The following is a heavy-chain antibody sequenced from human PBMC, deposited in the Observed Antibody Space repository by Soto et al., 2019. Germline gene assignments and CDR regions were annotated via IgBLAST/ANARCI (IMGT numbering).Heavy chain of an antibody. V-gene: IGHV4-59*01. D-gene: IGHD1-26*01. CDR2: IYYSGST. Sequence: PSETLSLTCTVSGGSISSYYWSWIRQPPGKGLEWIGYIYYSGSTNYNPSLKSRVTISVDTSKNQFSLKLSSVTAADTAVYYCASFSSGSYHYLGGYFDYWGQGTLVTVSS. CDR1: GGSISSYY. J-gene: IGHJ4*02. CDR3: ASFSSGSYHYLGGYFDY.